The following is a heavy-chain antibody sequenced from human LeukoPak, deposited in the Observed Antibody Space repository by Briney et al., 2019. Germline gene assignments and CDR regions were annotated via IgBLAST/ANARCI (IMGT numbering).Heavy chain of an antibody. Sequence: TGGSLRLSCTASGFIFSSYEMNWVRQAPGKGLEWVSYISGDGSTRSYADSVRGRFTISRDNAQNSLYLQMNSLRAEDTAVYYCATLGVPLIYTTFDYWGQGTLVTVSS. CDR1: GFIFSSYE. D-gene: IGHD1-26*01. CDR2: ISGDGSTR. CDR3: ATLGVPLIYTTFDY. J-gene: IGHJ4*02. V-gene: IGHV3-48*03.